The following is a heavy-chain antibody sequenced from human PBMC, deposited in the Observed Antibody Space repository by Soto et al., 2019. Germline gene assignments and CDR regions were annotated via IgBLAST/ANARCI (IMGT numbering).Heavy chain of an antibody. V-gene: IGHV3-72*01. Sequence: EVQLVESGGGLVQPGGSLRLSCAASGFTFSDHYMDWVRQAPGKGLEWVGRSKNKADSYTTEYAASVKGRFTISRDGSKKSLFLQMNSLKTEDTAVYYGTVWGSGNDFGAAWGQGILVTVSS. D-gene: IGHD3-10*01. CDR2: SKNKADSYTT. J-gene: IGHJ4*02. CDR3: TVWGSGNDFGAA. CDR1: GFTFSDHY.